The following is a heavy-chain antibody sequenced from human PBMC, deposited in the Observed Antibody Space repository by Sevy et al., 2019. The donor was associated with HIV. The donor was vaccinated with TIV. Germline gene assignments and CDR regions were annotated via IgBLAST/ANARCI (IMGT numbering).Heavy chain of an antibody. CDR3: ARAEVYGDYALDY. Sequence: SETLSLTCAVYGGSFSGYYWSWIRQPPGKGLEWIGEINHSGSTNYNPSLKSRVTISVDTSKNQFSLKLSSVTAADTAMYYCARAEVYGDYALDYWGQGTLVTVSS. V-gene: IGHV4-34*01. CDR1: GGSFSGYY. D-gene: IGHD4-17*01. J-gene: IGHJ4*02. CDR2: INHSGST.